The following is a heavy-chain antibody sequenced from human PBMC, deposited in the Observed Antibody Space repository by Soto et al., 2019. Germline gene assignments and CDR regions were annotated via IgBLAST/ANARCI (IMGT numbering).Heavy chain of an antibody. V-gene: IGHV4-39*01. CDR3: GKVLVGATGHTDSDS. CDR2: IDYNGVT. CDR1: GGSMYRSGYS. D-gene: IGHD2-15*01. Sequence: SETLSLTCTVSGGSMYRSGYSWGWIRQPPGRGLEWIGNIDYNGVTYSNPSLKSRVTISRDTSKNQFSLKLTSVTAADTALYYCGKVLVGATGHTDSDSWGPGTLVTVSS. J-gene: IGHJ4*02.